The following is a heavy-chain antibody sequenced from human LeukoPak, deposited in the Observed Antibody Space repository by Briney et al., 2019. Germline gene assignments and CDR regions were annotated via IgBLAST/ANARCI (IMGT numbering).Heavy chain of an antibody. D-gene: IGHD7-27*01. V-gene: IGHV5-51*01. J-gene: IGHJ4*02. CDR3: ARRPSATGADFDY. CDR2: IYPGGSDT. CDR1: GYSFTSYW. Sequence: GESLKISCKGSGYSFTSYWIGCVRQMPGQGLEWMGIIYPGGSDTRYSPSFQGQVTISADKSISTAYLQWSSLKASDTAMYYCARRPSATGADFDYWGQGTLVTVSS.